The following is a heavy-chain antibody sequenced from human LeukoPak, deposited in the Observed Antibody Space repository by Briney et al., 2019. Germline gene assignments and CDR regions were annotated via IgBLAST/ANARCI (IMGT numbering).Heavy chain of an antibody. V-gene: IGHV5-51*01. CDR1: GYTFIRFW. D-gene: IGHD5-18*01. CDR3: ATGGIYSSNFDY. Sequence: GESLKISCKGSGYTFIRFWIGWVRQMPGKGLEWMGIIYPGDSETRYSPSFQGQVTISVDKSISTAYLQWSSLKASDTAVYCCATGGIYSSNFDYWGQGTLVTVSS. CDR2: IYPGDSET. J-gene: IGHJ4*02.